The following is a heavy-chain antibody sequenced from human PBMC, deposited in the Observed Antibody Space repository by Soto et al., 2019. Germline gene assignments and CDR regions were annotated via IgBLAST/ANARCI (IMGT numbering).Heavy chain of an antibody. CDR3: ARDRRGYSSSWYGYYYYYYMDV. Sequence: ASVKVSCKASGYTFTSYGISWVRQAPGQGLEWMGWISAYNGNTNYAQKLQGRVTMTTDTSTSTAYMELRSLRSDDTAVYYCARDRRGYSSSWYGYYYYYYMDVWGKGTTVTVSS. V-gene: IGHV1-18*01. D-gene: IGHD6-13*01. CDR2: ISAYNGNT. CDR1: GYTFTSYG. J-gene: IGHJ6*03.